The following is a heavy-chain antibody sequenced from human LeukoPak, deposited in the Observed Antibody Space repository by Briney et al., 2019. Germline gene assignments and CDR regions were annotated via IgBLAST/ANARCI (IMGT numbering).Heavy chain of an antibody. Sequence: SETLSLTCTVSGGSISSYYRSWIRQPPGKGLEWIGYIYYSGSTNYNPSLKSRVTISVDTSKNQFSLKLSSVTAADTAVYYCARQVARQLVLFDYWGQGTLVTVSS. CDR2: IYYSGST. CDR1: GGSISSYY. CDR3: ARQVARQLVLFDY. J-gene: IGHJ4*02. V-gene: IGHV4-59*01. D-gene: IGHD6-13*01.